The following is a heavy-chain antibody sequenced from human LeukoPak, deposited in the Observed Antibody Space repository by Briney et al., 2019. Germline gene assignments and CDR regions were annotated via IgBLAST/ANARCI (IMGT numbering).Heavy chain of an antibody. D-gene: IGHD3-10*01. CDR2: IYYSGST. CDR1: GGSISSYY. CDR3: ATDYYGSGSYT. V-gene: IGHV4-59*01. Sequence: SETLSLTCTVSGGSISSYYWSWIRQPPGKGLEWIGYIYYSGSTNYNPSLKSRVTISVDTSKNQFSLKLSSVTAGDTAVYYCATDYYGSGSYTWGQGTLVTVSS. J-gene: IGHJ5*02.